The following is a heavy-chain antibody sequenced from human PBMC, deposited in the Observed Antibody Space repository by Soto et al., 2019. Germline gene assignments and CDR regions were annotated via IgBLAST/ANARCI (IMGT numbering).Heavy chain of an antibody. V-gene: IGHV1-8*02. CDR2: MNPKSGNT. Sequence: ASVKVSCKSSGYTFTYYDINWVRQATGQGLEWMGWMNPKSGNTGYAQQFQGRVIMTRSTSISTAYMELSSLRSEDTAVYYCVRVYGEIDYWGPGTLVTVSS. J-gene: IGHJ4*02. CDR3: VRVYGEIDY. D-gene: IGHD4-17*01. CDR1: GYTFTYYD.